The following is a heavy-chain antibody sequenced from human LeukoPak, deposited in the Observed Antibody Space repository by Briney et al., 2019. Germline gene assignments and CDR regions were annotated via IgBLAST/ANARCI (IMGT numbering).Heavy chain of an antibody. V-gene: IGHV4-4*02. CDR3: ARHGSGTYFVS. Sequence: SETLSLTCAVSGGAISNSNWWSWVRQPPGKGLEWIGEIYHSGRHNYNPSLKSRVTISIDTSNNQFSLKLYSVTAADTAVYYCARHGSGTYFVSWGQGTLVTVSS. CDR2: IYHSGRH. CDR1: GGAISNSNW. D-gene: IGHD3-10*01. J-gene: IGHJ5*02.